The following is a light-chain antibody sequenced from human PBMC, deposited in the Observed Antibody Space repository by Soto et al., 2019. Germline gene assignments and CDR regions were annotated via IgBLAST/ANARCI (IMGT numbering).Light chain of an antibody. CDR2: DAS. V-gene: IGKV1-5*01. J-gene: IGKJ3*01. CDR3: QQYNSDVFT. Sequence: DIQVTQSPSTLSRSVGDRVTITCRASQSIDNKLAWYQRKPGKAPKLLIYDASTLESGVPSTFDGSGFGTEFTLTISSLQPDDFATYYCQQYNSDVFTFGPGTTVDIK. CDR1: QSIDNK.